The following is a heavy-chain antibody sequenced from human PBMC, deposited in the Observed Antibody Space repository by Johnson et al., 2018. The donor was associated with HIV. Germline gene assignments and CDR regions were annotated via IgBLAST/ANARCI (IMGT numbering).Heavy chain of an antibody. CDR1: GFTFTSYT. J-gene: IGHJ3*02. CDR3: AKEGITMEVDI. V-gene: IGHV3-30*04. Sequence: QVQLVESGGGLVQPGGSLRLSCAVSGFTFTSYTMHWVRQAPGRGLEWVAVISYDGSNRYYADSVKGRFTISRDNSKNTLYLQMNSLRAEDTAVYYCAKEGITMEVDIWGQGTMVTVSS. D-gene: IGHD3-10*01. CDR2: ISYDGSNR.